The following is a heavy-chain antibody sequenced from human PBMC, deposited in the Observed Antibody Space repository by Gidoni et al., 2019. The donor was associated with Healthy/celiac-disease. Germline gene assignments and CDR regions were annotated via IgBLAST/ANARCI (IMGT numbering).Heavy chain of an antibody. CDR2: IIPILGIA. J-gene: IGHJ4*02. CDR1: GGTFSSYA. CDR3: ARDAIDAWEMATSEAYYFDY. D-gene: IGHD1-26*01. Sequence: QVQLVQSGAEVKKPGSSVKVSCKASGGTFSSYAISWVRQAPGQGLEWMGRIIPILGIANYAQKFQGRVTITADKSTSTAYMELSSLRSEDTAVYYCARDAIDAWEMATSEAYYFDYWGQGTLVTVSS. V-gene: IGHV1-69*04.